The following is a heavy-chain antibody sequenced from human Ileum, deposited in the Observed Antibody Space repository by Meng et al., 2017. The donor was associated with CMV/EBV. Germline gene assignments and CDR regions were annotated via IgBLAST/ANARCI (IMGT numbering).Heavy chain of an antibody. CDR2: INHRGTT. V-gene: IGHV4-34*02. CDR1: GGSFSSFS. Sequence: QVQVQLWGAGLLKPSETLSPTCGVNGGSFSSFSWTWIRQPPGKGPEWIGDINHRGTTNYSPSLKSRVTISIDTSKKQFSLRLSSLIAADTAVYYCTRGRVGDWGFDFWGQGTLVTVSS. CDR3: TRGRVGDWGFDF. J-gene: IGHJ4*02. D-gene: IGHD1-26*01.